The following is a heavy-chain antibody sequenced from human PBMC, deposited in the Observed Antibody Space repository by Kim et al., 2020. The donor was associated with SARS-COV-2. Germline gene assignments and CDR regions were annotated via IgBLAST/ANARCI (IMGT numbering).Heavy chain of an antibody. CDR2: INSDGSST. V-gene: IGHV3-74*01. CDR1: GFTFSSYW. CDR3: AVEIDDYGDYYFDY. J-gene: IGHJ4*02. D-gene: IGHD4-17*01. Sequence: GGSLRLSCAASGFTFSSYWMHWVRQAPGKGLVWVSRINSDGSSTSYADSVKGRFTISRDNAKNTLYLQMNSLRAEDTAVYYCAVEIDDYGDYYFDYWGQGTLVTVSS.